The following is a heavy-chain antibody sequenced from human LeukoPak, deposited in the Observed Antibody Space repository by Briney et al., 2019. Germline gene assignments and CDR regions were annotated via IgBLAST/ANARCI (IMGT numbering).Heavy chain of an antibody. CDR3: ASRYYDSSGPDY. Sequence: SVKVSCKASGYTFTSYGISWVRQAPGQGLEWMGRIIPILGIANYAQKFQGRVTITADKSTSTAYMELSSLRSEDTAVYYCASRYYDSSGPDYWGQGTLVTVSS. D-gene: IGHD3-22*01. CDR1: GYTFTSYG. CDR2: IIPILGIA. V-gene: IGHV1-69*04. J-gene: IGHJ4*02.